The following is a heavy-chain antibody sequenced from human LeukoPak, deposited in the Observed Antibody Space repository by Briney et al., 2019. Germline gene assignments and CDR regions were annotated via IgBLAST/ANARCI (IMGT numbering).Heavy chain of an antibody. CDR1: GFTFSSYW. V-gene: IGHV3-7*01. D-gene: IGHD3-3*01. Sequence: GGSLRLSCAASGFTFSSYWMSWVRQAPGKGLEWVANVKQDGSDKYYVDSVKGRFTISRDNAKNSLYLQMNSLKAEDTAVYYCARDNTIFGVAHINHWGQGTLVTVSS. J-gene: IGHJ5*02. CDR3: ARDNTIFGVAHINH. CDR2: VKQDGSDK.